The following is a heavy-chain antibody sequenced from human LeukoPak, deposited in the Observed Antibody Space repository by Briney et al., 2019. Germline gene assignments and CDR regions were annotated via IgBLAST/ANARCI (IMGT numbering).Heavy chain of an antibody. CDR3: ARWYGASYYYYYGMDV. D-gene: IGHD1-26*01. Sequence: PSETLSLTCAVYGGSFSGYYWSWIRQPPGKGLEWIGEINHSGSTNYNPSLKSRVTISVDTSKNQFSLKLSSVTAADTAVYYCARWYGASYYYYYGMDVWGQGTTVTVSS. CDR2: INHSGST. V-gene: IGHV4-34*01. CDR1: GGSFSGYY. J-gene: IGHJ6*02.